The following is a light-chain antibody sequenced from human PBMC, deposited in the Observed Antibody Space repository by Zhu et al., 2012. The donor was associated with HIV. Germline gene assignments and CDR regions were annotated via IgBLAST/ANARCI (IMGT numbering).Light chain of an antibody. CDR1: QSVSRTY. CDR3: QHYGGSPPIT. Sequence: EIVLTQSPGTLSLSPGERATLSCRASQSVSRTYLAWYQQKPGQAPRPLIYGVSNRPTGIPDRFSGSGSGTDFTLTITRVEPEDFAVYYCQHYGGSPPITFGQGTRLDIK. J-gene: IGKJ5*01. V-gene: IGKV3-20*01. CDR2: GVS.